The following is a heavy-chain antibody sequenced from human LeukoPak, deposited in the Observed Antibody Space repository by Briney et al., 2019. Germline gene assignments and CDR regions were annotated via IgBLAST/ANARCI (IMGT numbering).Heavy chain of an antibody. V-gene: IGHV1-2*02. D-gene: IGHD3-9*01. J-gene: IGHJ4*02. CDR3: ARDQDDILTGYYTALTGY. CDR1: GYTFTGYY. CDR2: INPNSGGT. Sequence: ASVKVSCKASGYTFTGYYMHWVRQAPGQGLEWMGWINPNSGGTNYAQKFQGRVTMTRDTSISTAYMELSRLRSDDTAVYYCARDQDDILTGYYTALTGYWGQGTLVTVSS.